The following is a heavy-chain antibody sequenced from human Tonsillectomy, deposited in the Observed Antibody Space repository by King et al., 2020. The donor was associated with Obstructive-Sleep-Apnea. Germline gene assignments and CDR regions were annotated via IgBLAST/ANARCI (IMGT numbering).Heavy chain of an antibody. CDR3: ATAHTNYYYGMDV. V-gene: IGHV1-24*01. D-gene: IGHD1-26*01. CDR1: GYTLTELS. CDR2: FDPEHGQT. J-gene: IGHJ6*02. Sequence: DQLVQSGAEVNKPGASVKVSCNVSGYTLTELSMHWVRQAPGKGLEWMGGFDPEHGQTIYAQKFQGRVTMTEDTSTDTAYMELRSLRSEDTAVYYCATAHTNYYYGMDVWGQGTTVTVSS.